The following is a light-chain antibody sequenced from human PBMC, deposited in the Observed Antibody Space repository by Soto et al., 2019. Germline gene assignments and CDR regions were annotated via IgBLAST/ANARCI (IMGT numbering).Light chain of an antibody. J-gene: IGKJ1*01. Sequence: EIVMTQSPATLSVSPGEGATLSCRASQSVSSKLAWYQQKPGQAPRLLIYGAYTRATGIPARFSGSGSGTEFTLIIRSLQSEDSAVYYCQQYNSWLWTFGQGTKVDIK. CDR3: QQYNSWLWT. CDR1: QSVSSK. CDR2: GAY. V-gene: IGKV3-15*01.